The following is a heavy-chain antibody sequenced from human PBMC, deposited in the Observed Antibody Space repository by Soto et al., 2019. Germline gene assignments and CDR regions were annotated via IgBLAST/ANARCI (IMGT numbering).Heavy chain of an antibody. Sequence: QVQLVQSGAEVGKPGASVKVSCKASGYTFTTYGISWVRKAPAQGLEWMGWISTYNGNTQFAQRLQGRVTMTTDTSTSTAYMELRSLTSDDTAVYYCARDWSAEVLPDYWGQGTLVTVSS. V-gene: IGHV1-18*01. CDR2: ISTYNGNT. CDR1: GYTFTTYG. J-gene: IGHJ4*02. CDR3: ARDWSAEVLPDY. D-gene: IGHD3-10*01.